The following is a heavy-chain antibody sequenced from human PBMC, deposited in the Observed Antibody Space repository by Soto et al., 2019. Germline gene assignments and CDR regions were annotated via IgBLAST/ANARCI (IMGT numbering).Heavy chain of an antibody. V-gene: IGHV3-11*01. CDR2: ISHSGKTI. CDR1: GFTFRDYY. J-gene: IGHJ3*01. CDR3: TRRDSGAFDV. Sequence: GGSLRLSCATSGFTFRDYYFSWIRQAPGKGLEWISYISHSGKTIYYADSVKGRFTISRDDAKNTLYLQMNSLRAEDTAMYYCTRRDSGAFDVWGHGTMVTVSS.